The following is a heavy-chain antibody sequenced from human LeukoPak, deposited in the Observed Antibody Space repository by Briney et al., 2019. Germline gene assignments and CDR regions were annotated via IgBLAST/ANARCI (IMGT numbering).Heavy chain of an antibody. CDR2: ISSSSDIV. J-gene: IGHJ4*02. D-gene: IGHD5-12*01. CDR3: AGEGSGYLPNY. CDR1: GFTFSTYG. Sequence: PGGSLRLSCAVSGFTFSTYGMNWVRQAPGKGLEWVSHISSSSDIVYYADSVKGRFTISRDNAKNSLYLQMDSLRAEDTAVYYCAGEGSGYLPNYWGQGTLVTVSS. V-gene: IGHV3-48*04.